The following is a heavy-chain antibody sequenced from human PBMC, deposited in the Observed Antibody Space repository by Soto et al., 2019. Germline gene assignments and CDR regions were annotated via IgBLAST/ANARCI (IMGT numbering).Heavy chain of an antibody. CDR3: AREGHIVVVPAATHFDY. V-gene: IGHV4-4*07. J-gene: IGHJ4*02. CDR1: GGSISSYY. CDR2: IYTSGST. Sequence: QVQLQESGPGLVKPSETLSLTCTVSGGSISSYYWSWIRQPAGKGLEWIGRIYTSGSTNYNPSLKSRVTMSVDTSKNQFSLKLSSVTAADTAVYYCAREGHIVVVPAATHFDYWGQGTLVTVSS. D-gene: IGHD2-2*01.